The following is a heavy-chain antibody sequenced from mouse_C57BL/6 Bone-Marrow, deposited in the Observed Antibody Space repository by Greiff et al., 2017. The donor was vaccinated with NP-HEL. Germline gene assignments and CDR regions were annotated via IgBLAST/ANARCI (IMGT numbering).Heavy chain of an antibody. J-gene: IGHJ1*03. Sequence: EVQLVESGGGLVKPGGSLKLSCAASGFTFSDYGMHWVRQAPEKGLEWVAYISSGSSTIYYADTVKGRFTISRDNAKNTLFLQMTSLRSEDTAMYYCARPGREVDWYFDVWGTGTTVTVSS. V-gene: IGHV5-17*01. CDR1: GFTFSDYG. CDR2: ISSGSSTI. D-gene: IGHD1-1*01. CDR3: ARPGREVDWYFDV.